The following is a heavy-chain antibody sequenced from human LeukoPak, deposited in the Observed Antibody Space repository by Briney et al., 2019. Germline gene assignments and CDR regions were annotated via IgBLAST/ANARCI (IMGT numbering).Heavy chain of an antibody. J-gene: IGHJ4*02. D-gene: IGHD1-26*01. CDR3: ARDLGGGGSPSSDY. CDR2: IYYSGST. Sequence: PSETLSLTCTVSGGSISSSSYYWGWIRQPPGKVLEWIGSIYYSGSTYYNPSLKSRVTISVDTSKNQFSLKLSSVTAADTAVYYCARDLGGGGSPSSDYWGQGTLVTVSS. CDR1: GGSISSSSYY. V-gene: IGHV4-39*07.